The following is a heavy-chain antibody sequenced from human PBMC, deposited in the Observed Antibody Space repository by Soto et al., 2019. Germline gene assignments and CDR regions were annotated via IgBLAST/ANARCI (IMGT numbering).Heavy chain of an antibody. CDR3: AASCVGCGGFNYYGMDV. J-gene: IGHJ6*02. V-gene: IGHV4-31*03. Sequence: SETLSLTCTVSGGSISSGGYYWTWIRQHPGKGLEWIGYIYYSGSTCYNPSLKSRVTISVDTSKNQFSLKPSSVTAADTAVYYCAASCVGCGGFNYYGMDVWGQGTTVTV. CDR2: IYYSGST. CDR1: GGSISSGGYY. D-gene: IGHD2-21*01.